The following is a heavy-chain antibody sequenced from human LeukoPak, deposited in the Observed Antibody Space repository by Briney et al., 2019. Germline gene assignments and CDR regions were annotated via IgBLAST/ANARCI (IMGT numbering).Heavy chain of an antibody. D-gene: IGHD1-26*01. CDR3: AREFTSAYSGSSRGL. CDR2: IDTSSTTM. CDR1: GLTFSKYS. Sequence: GGSLRLSCAASGLTFSKYSMTWVRQAPGKGLEWVSFIDTSSTTMYYTDSVKGRFTISRDNAKNSLYLQMNSLRAEDTAVYYCAREFTSAYSGSSRGLWGQGTLVTVSS. V-gene: IGHV3-48*04. J-gene: IGHJ4*02.